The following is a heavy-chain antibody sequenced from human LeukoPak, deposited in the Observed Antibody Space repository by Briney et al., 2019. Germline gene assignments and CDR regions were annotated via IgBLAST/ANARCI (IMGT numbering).Heavy chain of an antibody. J-gene: IGHJ6*03. V-gene: IGHV1-69*13. CDR2: IIPIFGTA. D-gene: IGHD4-17*01. CDR1: GGTFSSYA. Sequence: GASVKVSCKASGGTFSSYAISWVRQAPGQGLEWMGGIIPIFGTANYAQKFQGRVTITADESTSTAYMELSSLRSEDTAVYYCARVRRPYGPLFPLQFYYYYYMDVWGKGTTVTVSS. CDR3: ARVRRPYGPLFPLQFYYYYYMDV.